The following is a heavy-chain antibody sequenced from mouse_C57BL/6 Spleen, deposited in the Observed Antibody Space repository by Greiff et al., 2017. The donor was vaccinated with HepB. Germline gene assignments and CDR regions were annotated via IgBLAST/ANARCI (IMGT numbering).Heavy chain of an antibody. CDR2: IYPRSGNT. CDR3: ARSDGYWYFDV. Sequence: VQVVESGAELARPGASVKLSCKASGYTFTSYGISWVKQRTGQGLEWIGEIYPRSGNTYYNEKFKGKATLTADKSSSTAYMELRSLTSEDSAVYFCARSDGYWYFDVWGTGTTVTVSS. J-gene: IGHJ1*03. V-gene: IGHV1-81*01. CDR1: GYTFTSYG. D-gene: IGHD2-3*01.